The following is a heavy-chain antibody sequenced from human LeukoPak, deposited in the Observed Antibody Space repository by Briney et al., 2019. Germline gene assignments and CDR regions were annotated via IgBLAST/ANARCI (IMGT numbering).Heavy chain of an antibody. Sequence: GGSLRLSCAASGFTFSDYYMSWMRRAPGKGLEWVSYISSSGSTIYYADSVKGGFTISRDNAKNSLYLQMNSLRAEDTAVYYCARSAIAAASFGFDYWGQGTLVTVSS. CDR1: GFTFSDYY. V-gene: IGHV3-11*01. CDR3: ARSAIAAASFGFDY. CDR2: ISSSGSTI. D-gene: IGHD6-13*01. J-gene: IGHJ4*02.